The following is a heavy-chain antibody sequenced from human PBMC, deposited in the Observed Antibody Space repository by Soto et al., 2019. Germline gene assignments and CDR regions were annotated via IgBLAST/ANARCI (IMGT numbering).Heavy chain of an antibody. Sequence: QLQLQESGPGLVKPSETLSLTCTVSGGSISSSSYYWGWIRQPPGKGLEWIGSIYYSGSTYYNPSLKSRVTISVDTSKNQFSLKLSSVTAADTAVYYCARHNIVVVEVDYWGQGTLVTVSS. CDR3: ARHNIVVVEVDY. V-gene: IGHV4-39*01. CDR1: GGSISSSSYY. D-gene: IGHD2-15*01. J-gene: IGHJ4*02. CDR2: IYYSGST.